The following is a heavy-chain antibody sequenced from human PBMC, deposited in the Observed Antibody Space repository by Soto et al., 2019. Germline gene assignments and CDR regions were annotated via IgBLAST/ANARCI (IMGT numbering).Heavy chain of an antibody. V-gene: IGHV1-18*01. J-gene: IGHJ4*02. D-gene: IGHD2-15*01. CDR3: ARVNVVVVAATREYYFDY. CDR2: ISAFNENT. CDR1: GYTFHNYG. Sequence: ASVKVSCKASGYTFHNYGVTWVRQAPGQGLECMGRISAFNENTHYAQNFEGRVTMTRDTSISTAYMELSRLRSDDTAVYYCARVNVVVVAATREYYFDYWGQGTLVTVSS.